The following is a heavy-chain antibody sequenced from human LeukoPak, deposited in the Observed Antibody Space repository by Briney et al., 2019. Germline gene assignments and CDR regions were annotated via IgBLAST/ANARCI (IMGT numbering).Heavy chain of an antibody. V-gene: IGHV4-34*01. CDR3: ARGRSVVVPAAILFSRWFDP. Sequence: QSSETLSLTCAVYGGSFSGYYWSWIRQPPGKGLEWIGEINHSGSTNYNPSLKSRVTISVDTSKNQFSLKLSSVTAADTAVYYCARGRSVVVPAAILFSRWFDPWGQGTLVTVSS. CDR2: INHSGST. J-gene: IGHJ5*02. D-gene: IGHD2-2*02. CDR1: GGSFSGYY.